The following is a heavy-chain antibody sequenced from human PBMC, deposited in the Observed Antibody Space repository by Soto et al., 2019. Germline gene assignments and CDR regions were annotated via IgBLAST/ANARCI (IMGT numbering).Heavy chain of an antibody. CDR2: ISAYNGNT. D-gene: IGHD6-13*01. CDR1: GYTFTSYG. Sequence: ASVKVSCKASGYTFTSYGISWVRQAPGQGLEWMGWISAYNGNTNYAQKPQGRVTMTTDTSTSTAYMELRSLRSDDTAVYYCARDAKPSSSWSHFDYWGQGTLVTVSS. V-gene: IGHV1-18*01. CDR3: ARDAKPSSSWSHFDY. J-gene: IGHJ4*02.